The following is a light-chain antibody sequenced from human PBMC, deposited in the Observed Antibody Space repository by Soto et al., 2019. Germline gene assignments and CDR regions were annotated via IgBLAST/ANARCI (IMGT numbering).Light chain of an antibody. CDR1: SSDIGAYNF. CDR2: DVN. Sequence: QSVLTQPVSVSGSPGQSITISCTGTSSDIGAYNFVSWYQQHPGKAPKLMLYDVNIRPSGVSNRFSGSKSGNTASLTISGLQAEDEADYYCTSWTTSTTMIFGGGTKSPS. J-gene: IGLJ2*01. V-gene: IGLV2-14*03. CDR3: TSWTTSTTMI.